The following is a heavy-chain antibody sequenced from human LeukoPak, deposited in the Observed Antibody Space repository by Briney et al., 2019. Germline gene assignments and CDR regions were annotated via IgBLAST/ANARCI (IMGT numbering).Heavy chain of an antibody. J-gene: IGHJ5*02. CDR2: ISNGGST. Sequence: GGSLRLSCAASGFTFSDYRMHWVRQAPGKGPEYVSGISNGGSTFYANSVKGRFTVSRDNSKNTLYLQMSSLRAEDMAVYYCARAARDGYNSWGQGTLVTVSS. CDR3: ARAARDGYNS. V-gene: IGHV3-64*01. D-gene: IGHD5-24*01. CDR1: GFTFSDYR.